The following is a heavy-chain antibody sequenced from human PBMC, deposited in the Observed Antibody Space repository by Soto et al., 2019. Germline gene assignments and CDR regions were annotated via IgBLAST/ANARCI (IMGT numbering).Heavy chain of an antibody. J-gene: IGHJ6*02. Sequence: SETLSLTCTVSGGSISSYYWSWIRQPPGKGLEWIGYIYYSGSTNYNPSLKSRVTISVDTSKNQFSLKLSSVTAADTAVYYCARGESSSPTIYGMDVWGQGTTVTVSS. V-gene: IGHV4-59*01. CDR1: GGSISSYY. CDR3: ARGESSSPTIYGMDV. D-gene: IGHD6-13*01. CDR2: IYYSGST.